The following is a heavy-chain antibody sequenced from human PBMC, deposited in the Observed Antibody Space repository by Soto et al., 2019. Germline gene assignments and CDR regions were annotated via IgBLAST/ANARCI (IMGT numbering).Heavy chain of an antibody. V-gene: IGHV4-31*03. CDR3: ARAVEPTIAAGDWFDP. Sequence: SETLSLTCTVSGGAVSGNYWSWIRQHPAKDLEWIGYIYYSGSTYYNPSLRSRVTISVDTSKHEFSLNLSSVTAADTAVYYCARAVEPTIAAGDWFDPWGQGTLVTVSS. CDR1: GGAVSGNY. J-gene: IGHJ5*02. D-gene: IGHD6-13*01. CDR2: IYYSGST.